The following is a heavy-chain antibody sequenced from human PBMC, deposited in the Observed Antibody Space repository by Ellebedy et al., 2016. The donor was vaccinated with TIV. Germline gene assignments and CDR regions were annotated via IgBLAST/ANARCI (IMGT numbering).Heavy chain of an antibody. J-gene: IGHJ5*02. CDR3: ARVKGADYFDP. D-gene: IGHD4/OR15-4a*01. CDR2: INPNSGGT. CDR1: GYTFTGYY. Sequence: ASVKVSCKASGYTFTGYYMHWVRQAPGQGLEWMGWINPNSGGTNYAQKLQGRVTMTTDTSTSTAYMELRSLRSDDTGVYFCARVKGADYFDPWGQGTLVSVSS. V-gene: IGHV1-2*02.